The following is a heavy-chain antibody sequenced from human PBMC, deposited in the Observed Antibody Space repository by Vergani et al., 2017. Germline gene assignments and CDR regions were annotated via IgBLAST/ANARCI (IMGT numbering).Heavy chain of an antibody. CDR2: IWYDGSNK. V-gene: IGHV3-33*08. D-gene: IGHD2-2*02. CDR3: VRDRGLCAGGRCYTEAWDY. CDR1: GFSFSDHY. J-gene: IGHJ4*02. Sequence: VLLVESGGGLVQPGESLRLSCTASGFSFSDHYMDWVRQAPGMGLEWVAVIWYDGSNKYYADSVKGRFTISRDNSKNTLYLQVRSLRLEDTGVYHCVRDRGLCAGGRCYTEAWDYWGQGTPVTVSS.